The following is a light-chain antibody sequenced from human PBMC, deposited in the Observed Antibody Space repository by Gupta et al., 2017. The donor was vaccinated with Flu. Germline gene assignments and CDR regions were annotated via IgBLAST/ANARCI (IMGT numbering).Light chain of an antibody. J-gene: IGKJ4*01. Sequence: SAATLSLSPGESATLSCRASQSVRTYIAWYQHKVGQAPRLLLYDASKRATGIPARISGSGSGTDFTLTISSLEPGDSAVYYCQQRSNWFTFGGGTKVEIK. CDR3: QQRSNWFT. CDR2: DAS. V-gene: IGKV3-11*01. CDR1: QSVRTY.